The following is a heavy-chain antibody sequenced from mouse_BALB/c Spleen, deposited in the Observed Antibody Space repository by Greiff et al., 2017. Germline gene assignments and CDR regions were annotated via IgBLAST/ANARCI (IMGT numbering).Heavy chain of an antibody. J-gene: IGHJ4*01. CDR2: INPSTGYT. D-gene: IGHD2-14*01. CDR1: GYTFTSYW. Sequence: VQLQQSGAELAKPGASVKMSCKASGYTFTSYWMHWVKQRPGQGLEWIGYINPSTGYTEYNQKFKDKATLTADKSSSTAYMQLSSLTSEDSAVYYCAREGTGYYAMDYWGQGTSVTVSS. CDR3: AREGTGYYAMDY. V-gene: IGHV1-7*01.